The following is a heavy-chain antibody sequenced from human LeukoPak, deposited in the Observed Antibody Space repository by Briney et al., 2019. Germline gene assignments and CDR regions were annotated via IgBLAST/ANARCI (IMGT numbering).Heavy chain of an antibody. J-gene: IGHJ5*02. D-gene: IGHD2-21*02. CDR3: ARGGYCGGDCYSGWFDP. CDR1: GGSISSYY. V-gene: IGHV4-4*07. CDR2: IYTSGST. Sequence: SETLSLTCTVSGGSISSYYWSWIRQPAGKGLEWIGRIYTSGSTNYNPSLKSRVTMSVDTSKNQFSLKLSSVTAAATAVYYCARGGYCGGDCYSGWFDPWGQGTLVTVSS.